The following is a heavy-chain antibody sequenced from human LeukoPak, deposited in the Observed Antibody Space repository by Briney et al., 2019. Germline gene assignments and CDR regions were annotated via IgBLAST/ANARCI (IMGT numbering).Heavy chain of an antibody. J-gene: IGHJ4*02. V-gene: IGHV3-30*18. Sequence: GGSLRLSCAASGFTFSSYDMHGVRQAPGKGREWVAAISFDASNKYYADSVKGRFTISRDNSKNMLYVQMNSLRAEDTAVYYCGKGPGVYAMGALDYWGQGILVSVSS. CDR1: GFTFSSYD. CDR3: GKGPGVYAMGALDY. CDR2: ISFDASNK. D-gene: IGHD2-8*01.